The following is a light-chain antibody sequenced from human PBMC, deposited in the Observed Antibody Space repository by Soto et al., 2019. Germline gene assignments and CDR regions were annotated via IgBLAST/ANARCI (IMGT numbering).Light chain of an antibody. J-gene: IGLJ1*01. CDR1: SSDIGGYDY. Sequence: QAVVTQPASVSGSPGQSTTISCTGTSSDIGGYDYVSWYQQRPGKAPKLMIYEVRYRPSGVSNRFSGSKSGNTASLTISGLQAEDEAVYYCCSYTRTSNHYFFGSGTKVTV. V-gene: IGLV2-14*01. CDR3: CSYTRTSNHYF. CDR2: EVR.